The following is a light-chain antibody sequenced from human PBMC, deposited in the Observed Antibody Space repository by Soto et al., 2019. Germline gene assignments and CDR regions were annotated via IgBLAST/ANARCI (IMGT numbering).Light chain of an antibody. J-gene: IGKJ2*01. V-gene: IGKV1-5*03. Sequence: DIPMTQSPSTLSASVGDRVTITCRASQSISSWLAWYQQKPGKAPKLLIYKASSLESGVPSRFSSSGSGTEFTLTISSLQPDDFATYYCQQYNSYSPYTFGQGTKLEIK. CDR1: QSISSW. CDR2: KAS. CDR3: QQYNSYSPYT.